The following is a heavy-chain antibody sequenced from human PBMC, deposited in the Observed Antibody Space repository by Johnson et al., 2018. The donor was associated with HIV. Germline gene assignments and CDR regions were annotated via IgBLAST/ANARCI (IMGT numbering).Heavy chain of an antibody. CDR2: IYSGGST. CDR3: ANNLQQLATKDAFDI. D-gene: IGHD6-13*01. V-gene: IGHV3-66*02. Sequence: VQLVESGGGVVRPGGSLRLSCAASGFTFDDYGMSWVRQAPGKGLEWVSVIYSGGSTYYADSVKGRFTISRDNSKNTLYLQMNSLRAEDTAVYYCANNLQQLATKDAFDIWGQGTMVTVSS. CDR1: GFTFDDYG. J-gene: IGHJ3*02.